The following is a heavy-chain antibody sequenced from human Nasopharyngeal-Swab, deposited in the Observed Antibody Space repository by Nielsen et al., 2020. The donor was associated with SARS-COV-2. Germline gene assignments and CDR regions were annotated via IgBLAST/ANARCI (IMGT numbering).Heavy chain of an antibody. D-gene: IGHD2-8*02. CDR3: ARDRVFGYTGAWNSVFDY. V-gene: IGHV3-7*01. J-gene: IGHJ4*02. Sequence: GESLKISCAASGFTFSSSWMNWFRQAQEKGLEWVANINQDGSAQNYVDSVRGRLTISRDNTKNSLYLRMDSLRIEDTGVYYCARDRVFGYTGAWNSVFDYWGQGTLVAVSS. CDR2: INQDGSAQ. CDR1: GFTFSSSW.